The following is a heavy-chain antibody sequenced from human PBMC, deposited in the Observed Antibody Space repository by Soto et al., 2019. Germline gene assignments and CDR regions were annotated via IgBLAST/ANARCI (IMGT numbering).Heavy chain of an antibody. CDR2: IYSGGST. D-gene: IGHD6-19*01. V-gene: IGHV3-66*01. Sequence: EVQLVESGGGLVQPGGSLRLSCAASGFTVSSNYMSWVRQAPGKGLEWVSVIYSGGSTYYADSVKGRFTISRDNSKNTLYLQMNSLRAEDTAVYYCARAIPPVYSSGWDAFDILGQGTMVTVSS. CDR3: ARAIPPVYSSGWDAFDI. CDR1: GFTVSSNY. J-gene: IGHJ3*02.